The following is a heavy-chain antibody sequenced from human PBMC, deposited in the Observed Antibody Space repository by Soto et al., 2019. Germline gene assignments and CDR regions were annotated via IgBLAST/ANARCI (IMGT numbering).Heavy chain of an antibody. J-gene: IGHJ5*02. CDR3: ARHHGPTTSENWFDP. CDR2: ISTYSGDT. CDR1: GYTFFTYD. D-gene: IGHD5-12*01. Sequence: ASVKVSCKASGYTFFTYDISWVRQAPGQGLEWMGWISTYSGDTKYAQKFQGRVTMTTDTSTTTAYLELRSLRSNDTAVYYCARHHGPTTSENWFDPWGQGTLVTVSS. V-gene: IGHV1-18*01.